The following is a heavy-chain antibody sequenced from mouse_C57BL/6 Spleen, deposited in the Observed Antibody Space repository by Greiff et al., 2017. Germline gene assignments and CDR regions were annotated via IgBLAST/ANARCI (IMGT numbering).Heavy chain of an antibody. CDR3: TGGPGYSVAWFEY. CDR1: GYTFTDYE. V-gene: IGHV1-15*01. D-gene: IGHD2-3*01. J-gene: IGHJ3*01. Sequence: QVQLQQSGAELVRPGASVTLSCKASGYTFTDYEMHWVKQTPVHGLEWIGAIDPETGGTAYNQKFKGKAILTADKSSSTAYLELRSLTSEDSAVXECTGGPGYSVAWFEYWGQGTLVTVSA. CDR2: IDPETGGT.